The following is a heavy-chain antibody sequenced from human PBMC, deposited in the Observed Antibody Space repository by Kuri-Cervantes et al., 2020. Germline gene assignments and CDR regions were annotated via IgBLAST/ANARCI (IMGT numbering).Heavy chain of an antibody. Sequence: GGSLRLSCAASGFTFSSYGMHWVRQAPGKGLEWVSAISGSGGSTYYADSVKGRFTISGDNSKNTLYLQMNSLRAEDTAVYYCAKDLVRALSYYYYGMDVWGQGTTVTVSS. J-gene: IGHJ6*02. V-gene: IGHV3-23*01. CDR2: ISGSGGST. CDR3: AKDLVRALSYYYYGMDV. D-gene: IGHD2-8*02. CDR1: GFTFSSYG.